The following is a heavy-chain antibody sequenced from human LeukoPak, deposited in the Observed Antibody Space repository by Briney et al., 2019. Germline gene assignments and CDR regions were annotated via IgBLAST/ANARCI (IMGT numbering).Heavy chain of an antibody. Sequence: GGSLRLSCAVSGFNVSNNYMSWLRQAPGKGLDWVSIIYSGGNTYYADSVKGRFTISRDNSKNTLYLQMNSLRAEDTAVYYCAKAPYYYGSGSYLYYFDYWGQGTLVTVSS. D-gene: IGHD3-10*01. CDR1: GFNVSNNY. CDR2: IYSGGNT. V-gene: IGHV3-53*01. J-gene: IGHJ4*02. CDR3: AKAPYYYGSGSYLYYFDY.